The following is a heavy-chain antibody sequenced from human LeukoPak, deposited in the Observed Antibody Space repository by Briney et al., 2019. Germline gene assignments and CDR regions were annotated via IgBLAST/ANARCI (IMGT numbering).Heavy chain of an antibody. CDR3: AKSWFHGSGSYHLGLDY. Sequence: PGGSLRLSCAASGFTFSSYGMHWVRQAPGKGLEWVAFIRYDGSNKYYADSVKGRFTISRDNSKNTLYLQMNSLRAEDTAVYYCAKSWFHGSGSYHLGLDYWGQGTLVTVSS. CDR2: IRYDGSNK. V-gene: IGHV3-30*02. CDR1: GFTFSSYG. J-gene: IGHJ4*02. D-gene: IGHD3-10*01.